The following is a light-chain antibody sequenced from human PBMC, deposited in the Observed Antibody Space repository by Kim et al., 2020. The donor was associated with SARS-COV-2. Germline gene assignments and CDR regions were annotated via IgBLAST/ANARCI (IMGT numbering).Light chain of an antibody. CDR3: QAWDSSSVV. J-gene: IGLJ2*01. CDR1: KLGDKY. V-gene: IGLV3-1*01. CDR2: QDS. Sequence: SYELTQPPSVSESPGKTASINCSGDKLGDKYACWYQQKQGQSPVLVIYQDSKRPSGIPERFSGSNSGNTATLTISGTQAMDEADYYCQAWDSSSVVFGGG.